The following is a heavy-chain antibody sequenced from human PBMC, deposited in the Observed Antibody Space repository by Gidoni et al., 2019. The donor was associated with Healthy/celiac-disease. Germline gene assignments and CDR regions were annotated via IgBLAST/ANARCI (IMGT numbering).Heavy chain of an antibody. V-gene: IGHV3-23*04. CDR2: IRGSGGST. Sequence: EVQLVESGGGLVQPGGSLRLSCAASGFTFSSYAMSGVRQAPGKGLELVSAIRGSGGSTYYADSVKGRFTISRDNSKNTLYLQMNSLRAEDTSVYYCAKRPSSSHHYWGQGTLVTVSS. J-gene: IGHJ4*02. CDR3: AKRPSSSHHY. D-gene: IGHD6-6*01. CDR1: GFTFSSYA.